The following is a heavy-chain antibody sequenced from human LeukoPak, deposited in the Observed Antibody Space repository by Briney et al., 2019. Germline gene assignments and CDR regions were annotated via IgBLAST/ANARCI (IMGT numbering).Heavy chain of an antibody. Sequence: ASVKVSCKASGYTFTSFGFSWVRQAPGRGLEWMGIINPSGGSTNYAQKLQDRVTMTRDTSTSTVYMELSSLRSEDTAVYYCARDPRYGSGQTWFDPWGQGTLVTVSS. CDR2: INPSGGST. CDR1: GYTFTSFG. D-gene: IGHD3-10*01. J-gene: IGHJ5*02. CDR3: ARDPRYGSGQTWFDP. V-gene: IGHV1-46*01.